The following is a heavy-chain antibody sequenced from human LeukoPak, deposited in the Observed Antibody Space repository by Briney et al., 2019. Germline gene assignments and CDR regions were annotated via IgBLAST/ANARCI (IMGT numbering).Heavy chain of an antibody. V-gene: IGHV3-11*04. Sequence: GGSLRLSCAASGFTFSDSYMTWVRQAPGKGVEWVAYISGSGHNIYYSESAKGRFTISRDNAKNSLYLQISSLRVEDTAVYYCTRHPGYLDSWGQGTLVAVSS. CDR3: TRHPGYLDS. J-gene: IGHJ4*02. D-gene: IGHD2-8*02. CDR2: ISGSGHNI. CDR1: GFTFSDSY.